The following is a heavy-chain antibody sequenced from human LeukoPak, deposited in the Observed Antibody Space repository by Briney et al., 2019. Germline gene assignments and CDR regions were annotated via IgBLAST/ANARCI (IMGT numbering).Heavy chain of an antibody. CDR1: GSRFTSYW. J-gene: IGHJ4*02. D-gene: IGHD1-14*01. Sequence: HGESLKISCQGSGSRFTSYWIGWARQLPGKGLEWMGIIYPGDSDTRYSPSFQGQVTISADKSISTAYLQWSSLKASDTAMYYCARSPDDVSLDYWGQGTLVTVSS. CDR3: ARSPDDVSLDY. CDR2: IYPGDSDT. V-gene: IGHV5-51*01.